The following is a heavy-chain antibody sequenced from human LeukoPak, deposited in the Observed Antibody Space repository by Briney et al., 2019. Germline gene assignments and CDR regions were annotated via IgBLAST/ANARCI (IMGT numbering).Heavy chain of an antibody. J-gene: IGHJ4*02. CDR2: VRHSGST. V-gene: IGHV4-34*01. CDR1: GESITAYY. D-gene: IGHD3-10*01. Sequence: LETLSLTCAVYGESITAYYWTWVRQPPGKRLEWIGEVRHSGSTNYNPSLKSRVTMSVDMSKNQFSLKLNSVTAADTAVYYCAGATATGTGRAFHYWAQGNLVPVSS. CDR3: AGATATGTGRAFHY.